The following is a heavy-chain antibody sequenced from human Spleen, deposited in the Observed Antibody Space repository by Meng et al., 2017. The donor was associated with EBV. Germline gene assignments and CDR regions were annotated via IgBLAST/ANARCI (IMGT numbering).Heavy chain of an antibody. J-gene: IGHJ4*01. D-gene: IGHD5-24*01. Sequence: QVPLVQSGADVKRPGASVKVSCKASGYSFSDYFLFWVRQAPGQGLEWMGWVSPYNGYTSYAQNLKGKVTMTTDTSTNTAYMTLRSLRSDDTAVYYCARDRSEMAGSWGGYWGQGSLVTVSS. V-gene: IGHV1-18*04. CDR1: GYSFSDYF. CDR2: VSPYNGYT. CDR3: ARDRSEMAGSWGGY.